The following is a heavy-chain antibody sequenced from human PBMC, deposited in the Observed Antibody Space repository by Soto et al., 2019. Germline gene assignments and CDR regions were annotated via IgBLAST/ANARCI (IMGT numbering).Heavy chain of an antibody. V-gene: IGHV4-39*01. Sequence: SETLSLTCTVSGGSISSSSYYWGWIRQPPGKGLEWIGSIYYSGSTYYNPSLKSRVTISVDTSKNQFSLKLSSVTAADTAVYYCARSFSGSQQLFDYWGQGTLVTVSS. CDR2: IYYSGST. CDR1: GGSISSSSYY. CDR3: ARSFSGSQQLFDY. D-gene: IGHD1-26*01. J-gene: IGHJ4*02.